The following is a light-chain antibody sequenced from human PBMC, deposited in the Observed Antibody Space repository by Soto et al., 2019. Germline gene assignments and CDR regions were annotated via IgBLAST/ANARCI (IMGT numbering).Light chain of an antibody. Sequence: DIQMTQSPSTLSASVGDRITITCRASQSITEWLAWYQQKPGKAPKLLIYKASSLQSGVPSRFSGSGFGTDFTLSISSLQPDDFATYYCQHYSNYPWTFGQGTKVEIK. V-gene: IGKV1-5*03. J-gene: IGKJ1*01. CDR3: QHYSNYPWT. CDR2: KAS. CDR1: QSITEW.